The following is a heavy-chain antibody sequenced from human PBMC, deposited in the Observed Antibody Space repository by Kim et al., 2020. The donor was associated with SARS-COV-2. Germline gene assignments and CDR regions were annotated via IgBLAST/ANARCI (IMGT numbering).Heavy chain of an antibody. CDR3: AREGRFIVGVYYFDY. D-gene: IGHD1-26*01. Sequence: SETLSLTCTVSGDSISSYYWSWVRQPPGKGLEWIGYMYYSGSTNYNPSLKSRVTISVDTSKNQFSLKLSSVTAADTAVYYCAREGRFIVGVYYFDYWGQGILVTVSS. V-gene: IGHV4-59*01. J-gene: IGHJ4*02. CDR2: MYYSGST. CDR1: GDSISSYY.